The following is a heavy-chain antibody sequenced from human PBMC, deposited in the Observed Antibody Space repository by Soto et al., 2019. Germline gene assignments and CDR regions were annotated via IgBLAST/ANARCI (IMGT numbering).Heavy chain of an antibody. CDR1: GGSISSYY. V-gene: IGHV4-59*01. J-gene: IGHJ4*02. D-gene: IGHD1-26*01. CDR3: ARRYGGNFDY. CDR2: IYYSGST. Sequence: QVQLQESGPGLVKPSETLSLTCTVSGGSISSYYWSWIRQPPGKGLEWIGYIYYSGSTNYNPSLKRRVTISVDTYKNQFSLKLSSVTAADTAVYYCARRYGGNFDYWGQGTLVTVSS.